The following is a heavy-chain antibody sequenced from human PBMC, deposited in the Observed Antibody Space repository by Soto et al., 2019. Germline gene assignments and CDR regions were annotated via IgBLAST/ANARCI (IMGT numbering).Heavy chain of an antibody. J-gene: IGHJ4*02. CDR1: GFTFSSYG. V-gene: IGHV3-30*03. CDR3: ARVFDY. Sequence: QVQLVESGGGVVQPGRSLRLSCAASGFTFSSYGMHWVRQAPGKGLEWVAVISYDGSNKYYADSVKGRFTISRDNSKNTLYLQMNSLRAEDTAVYYCARVFDYWGQGTLVTVSS. CDR2: ISYDGSNK.